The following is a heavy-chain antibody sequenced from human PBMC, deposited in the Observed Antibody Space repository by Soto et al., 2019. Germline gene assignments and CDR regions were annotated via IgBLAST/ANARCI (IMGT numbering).Heavy chain of an antibody. J-gene: IGHJ6*02. CDR1: GYSFTSYW. Sequence: PGESLKISCKGSGYSFTSYWISWVRQMPGKGLEWMGRIDPSDSYTNYSPSFQGHVTISADKSISTAYLQWSSLKASDTAMYYCASNYIAAPSYYGMDVWGQGTTVTVSS. CDR2: IDPSDSYT. CDR3: ASNYIAAPSYYGMDV. D-gene: IGHD6-13*01. V-gene: IGHV5-10-1*01.